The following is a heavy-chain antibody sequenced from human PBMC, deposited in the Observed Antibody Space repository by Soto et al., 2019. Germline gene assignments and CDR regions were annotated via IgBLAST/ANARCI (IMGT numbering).Heavy chain of an antibody. J-gene: IGHJ4*01. V-gene: IGHV3-7*01. D-gene: IGHD5-18*01. CDR3: ARSQLQLLSYFDS. CDR2: IKEDGSDK. CDR1: GFTLSSYW. Sequence: GGSLRLSCAASGFTLSSYWMSWVRQTPRKGLEWVANIKEDGSDKYYVDSVEGRFTISRDNAKNSLYLQMNGLRAEDTAVYYCARSQLQLLSYFDSWGQGTLVTVSS.